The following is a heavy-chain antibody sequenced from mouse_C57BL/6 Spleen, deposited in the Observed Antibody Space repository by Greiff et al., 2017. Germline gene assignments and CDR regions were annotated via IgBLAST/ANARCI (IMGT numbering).Heavy chain of an antibody. D-gene: IGHD1-1*01. CDR2: ISDGGSYT. Sequence: DVKLVESGGGLVKPGGSLKLSCAASGFTFSSYAMSWVRQTPEKRLEWVATISDGGSYTYYPDNVKGRFTISRDNAKNNLYLQMSHLKSEDTAMYYCARKVGGFDYWGQGTTLTVSS. CDR1: GFTFSSYA. CDR3: ARKVGGFDY. J-gene: IGHJ2*01. V-gene: IGHV5-4*03.